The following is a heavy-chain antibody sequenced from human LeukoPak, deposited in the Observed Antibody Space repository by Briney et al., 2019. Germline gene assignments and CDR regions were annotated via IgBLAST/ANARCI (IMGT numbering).Heavy chain of an antibody. CDR2: IYYSGST. D-gene: IGHD3-10*02. V-gene: IGHV4-61*08. J-gene: IGHJ3*02. CDR1: GGSISSGGYY. CDR3: ARHVQDFSDAFDI. Sequence: SETLSLTCAVSGGSISSGGYYWSWIRQPLGKGLEWIGYIYYSGSTNYNPSLKSRVTISVDTSKNQFSLKLSSVTAADTAVYYCARHVQDFSDAFDIWGQGTMVTVSS.